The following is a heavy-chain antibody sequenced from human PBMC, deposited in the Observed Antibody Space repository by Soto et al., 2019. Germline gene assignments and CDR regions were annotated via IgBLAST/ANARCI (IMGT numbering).Heavy chain of an antibody. Sequence: PSETLSLTCTVSGGSMNYYYWSWIRQSPGKGLEWIGYVYYSGTTYYNPSLQSRVTISIDTSQNQFSLKLSSVTAADTAVYYCASRHDYGDDEVAEGPLRFDYWGQGTLVTVSS. J-gene: IGHJ4*02. CDR3: ASRHDYGDDEVAEGPLRFDY. CDR2: VYYSGTT. V-gene: IGHV4-59*08. CDR1: GGSMNYYY. D-gene: IGHD4-17*01.